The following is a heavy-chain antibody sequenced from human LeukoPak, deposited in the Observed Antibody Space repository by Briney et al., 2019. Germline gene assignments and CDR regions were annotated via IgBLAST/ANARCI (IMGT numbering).Heavy chain of an antibody. V-gene: IGHV4-39*01. CDR2: IYYSGST. CDR1: GGSISSSSYY. CDR3: ARYPPGFLRYFDWPNSYFDY. Sequence: SETLSLTCTVSGGSISSSSYYWGWIRQPPGEGLEWIGSIYYSGSTYYNPSLKSRVTISVDTSKNQFSLKLSSVTAADTAVYYCARYPPGFLRYFDWPNSYFDYWGQGTLVTVSS. D-gene: IGHD3-9*01. J-gene: IGHJ4*02.